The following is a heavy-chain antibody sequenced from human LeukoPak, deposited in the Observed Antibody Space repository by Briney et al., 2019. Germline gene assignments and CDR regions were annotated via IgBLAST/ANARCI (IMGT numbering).Heavy chain of an antibody. CDR2: VYYTGTT. V-gene: IGHV4-39*01. CDR1: GGSISSSSYY. CDR3: ARQKAAGRGVFDY. J-gene: IGHJ4*02. D-gene: IGHD6-13*01. Sequence: SETLSLTCTVSGGSISSSSYYWGWLRQTPGKGLEWIGTVYYTGTTYYNPSLKSRLTISIDTSKNQFSLWLSSLTAADTAVYYCARQKAAGRGVFDYWGQGTLVTVSS.